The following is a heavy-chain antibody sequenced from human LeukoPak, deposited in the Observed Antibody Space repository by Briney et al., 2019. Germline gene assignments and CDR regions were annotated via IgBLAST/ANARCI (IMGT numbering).Heavy chain of an antibody. Sequence: GGSPRLSCAASGFTFSSYWMHWVRQAPGKGLVWVSSINTDGSSTVYADSVKGRFTISRDNAKNTLYLQMHSLRAEDTAVYYCAPSSLTYSSGWYRYWGQGTLVTVSS. CDR1: GFTFSSYW. J-gene: IGHJ4*02. V-gene: IGHV3-74*01. D-gene: IGHD6-19*01. CDR2: INTDGSST. CDR3: APSSLTYSSGWYRY.